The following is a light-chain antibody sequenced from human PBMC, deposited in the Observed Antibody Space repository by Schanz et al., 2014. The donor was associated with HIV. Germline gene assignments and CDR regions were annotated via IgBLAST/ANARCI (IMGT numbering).Light chain of an antibody. V-gene: IGLV1-40*01. Sequence: QSVLTQPPSVSGAPGQRVTISCTGSSSNIGTHYDVHWYQQLPGTAPKLLIYGNNNRPSGVPDRFSGSKSGTSASLAISGLRSEDEADYYCAAWDDRLSGWVFGGGTKVTVL. CDR3: AAWDDRLSGWV. CDR1: SSNIGTHYD. J-gene: IGLJ3*02. CDR2: GNN.